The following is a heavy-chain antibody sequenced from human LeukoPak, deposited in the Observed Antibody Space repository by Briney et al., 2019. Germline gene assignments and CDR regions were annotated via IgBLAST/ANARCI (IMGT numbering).Heavy chain of an antibody. CDR3: AKGDSSSWYMIYFDY. CDR1: GFTFSDYY. V-gene: IGHV3-11*01. CDR2: ISSSGSTI. D-gene: IGHD6-13*01. Sequence: GGSLRLSCAASGFTFSDYYMSWIRQAPGKGLEWVSYISSSGSTIYYADSVKGRFTISRDNSKNTLYLQMNSLRAEDTAVYYCAKGDSSSWYMIYFDYWGQGTLVTVSS. J-gene: IGHJ4*02.